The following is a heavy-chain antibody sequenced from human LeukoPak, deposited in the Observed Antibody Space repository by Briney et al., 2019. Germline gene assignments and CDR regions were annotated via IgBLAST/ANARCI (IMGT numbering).Heavy chain of an antibody. CDR2: INPNSGGT. J-gene: IGHJ4*02. Sequence: ASVKVSCKASGYTFTGYYMHWVRQAPGQGLEWMGWINPNSGGTNYAQKFQGRVTMNRDTSISTAYMELSRLRSDDTAVYYCARVRNYYDSSGYPSYYFDYWGQGTLVTVSS. D-gene: IGHD3-22*01. V-gene: IGHV1-2*02. CDR3: ARVRNYYDSSGYPSYYFDY. CDR1: GYTFTGYY.